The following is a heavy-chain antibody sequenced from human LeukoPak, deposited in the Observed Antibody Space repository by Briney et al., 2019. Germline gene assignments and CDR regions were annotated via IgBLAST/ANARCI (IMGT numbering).Heavy chain of an antibody. Sequence: SETLSLSCTVSGDSMSSYYWSWIRQPPGKGLEWIGYIYYSGSTSYNPSLKSRVTISVDTSKNQFSLKLSSVTAADTAVYYCARLRGLWVGELLLDYWGQGALVTVSS. J-gene: IGHJ4*02. CDR2: IYYSGST. CDR1: GDSMSSYY. V-gene: IGHV4-59*01. D-gene: IGHD3-10*01. CDR3: ARLRGLWVGELLLDY.